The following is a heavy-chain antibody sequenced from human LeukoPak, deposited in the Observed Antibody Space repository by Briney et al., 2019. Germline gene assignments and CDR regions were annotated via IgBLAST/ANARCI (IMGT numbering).Heavy chain of an antibody. V-gene: IGHV1-2*02. Sequence: ASVKVSCKASGYTFTGYYMHWVRQAPGQGLEWMGWINPNSGGTNYAQKFQGRVTMTRDMSTSTVYMELSSLRSEDTAVYYCARGGRGIAAGFDYWGQGTLVTVSS. CDR2: INPNSGGT. CDR3: ARGGRGIAAGFDY. J-gene: IGHJ4*02. D-gene: IGHD6-13*01. CDR1: GYTFTGYY.